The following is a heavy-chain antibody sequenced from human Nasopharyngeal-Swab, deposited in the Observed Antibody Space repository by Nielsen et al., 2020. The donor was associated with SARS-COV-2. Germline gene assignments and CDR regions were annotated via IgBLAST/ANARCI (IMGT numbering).Heavy chain of an antibody. D-gene: IGHD6-19*01. CDR3: ARGAVAGPNAFDI. J-gene: IGHJ3*02. V-gene: IGHV3-30*04. CDR2: IAYDGSNK. CDR1: GFTFSSYA. Sequence: GGSLRLSCAASGFTFSSYAMHWVRQAPGKGLEWVAVIAYDGSNKYYADSVKDRFTISRDNSKNTLYLQMNSLRPEDTAVYYCARGAVAGPNAFDIWGQGTMVIVSS.